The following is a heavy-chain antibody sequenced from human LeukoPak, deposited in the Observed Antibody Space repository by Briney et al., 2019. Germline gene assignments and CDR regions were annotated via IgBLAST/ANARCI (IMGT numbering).Heavy chain of an antibody. CDR1: GGSISSSSYY. CDR2: IYYSGST. Sequence: PSETLSLTCTVSGGSISSSSYYWGWIRQPPGKGLEWIGSIYYSGSTYYNPSLKSRVTISVDTSKNQFSLKLSSVTAADTAVYYCARRGSSGWYGGWGQGTLVTVSS. CDR3: ARRGSSGWYGG. J-gene: IGHJ4*02. V-gene: IGHV4-39*01. D-gene: IGHD6-19*01.